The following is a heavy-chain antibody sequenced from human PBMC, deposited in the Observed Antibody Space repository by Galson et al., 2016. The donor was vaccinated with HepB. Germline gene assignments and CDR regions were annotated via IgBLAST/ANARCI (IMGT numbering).Heavy chain of an antibody. CDR2: IWYDGSNK. V-gene: IGHV3-33*03. CDR1: GFTFSTSG. Sequence: SPRLSCAASGFTFSTSGMHWVRQAPGKGLEWVAVIWYDGSNKYHADSVQGRFTISRDNSNNTVFLQMNSLRADDTAVYYCAKARGYTFGPGESWGQGTLVTVSS. CDR3: AKARGYTFGPGES. D-gene: IGHD5-18*01. J-gene: IGHJ1*01.